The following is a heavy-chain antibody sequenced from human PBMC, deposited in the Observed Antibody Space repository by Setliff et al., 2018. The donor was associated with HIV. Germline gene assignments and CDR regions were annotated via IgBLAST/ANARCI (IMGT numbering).Heavy chain of an antibody. D-gene: IGHD2-8*01. J-gene: IGHJ4*02. CDR2: IYYSGST. V-gene: IGHV4-39*07. CDR3: ARDPYCPNTCYEDFTFDS. CDR1: GGSISSSNYY. Sequence: SETLSLTCTVSGGSISSSNYYWGWIRQPPGKGLEWIGSIYYSGSTYYNPSLKSRVTISVDTSKNQFSLQVTSVTAADTAVYYCARDPYCPNTCYEDFTFDSWGQGTLVTVSS.